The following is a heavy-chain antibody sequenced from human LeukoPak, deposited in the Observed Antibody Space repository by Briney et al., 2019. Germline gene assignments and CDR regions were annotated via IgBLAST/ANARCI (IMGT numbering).Heavy chain of an antibody. Sequence: GGSLRLSCAVSGLTFSDYSMAWVRQAPGKGLFWVSGISAGGGSTYYADSVKGRFTISRDNSRNTLYLQMNSLSAEDTAVYYCARPLAPHIAASGAFDIWGQGTMVTVSS. CDR3: ARPLAPHIAASGAFDI. V-gene: IGHV3-23*01. J-gene: IGHJ3*02. CDR2: ISAGGGST. CDR1: GLTFSDYS. D-gene: IGHD2-15*01.